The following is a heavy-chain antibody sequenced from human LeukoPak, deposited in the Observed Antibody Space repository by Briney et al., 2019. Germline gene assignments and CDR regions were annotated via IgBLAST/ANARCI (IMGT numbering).Heavy chain of an antibody. J-gene: IGHJ5*02. CDR2: IYYSGST. CDR1: GGSISSSSYY. CDR3: ARTLSSSGWSDWFDP. V-gene: IGHV4-39*01. D-gene: IGHD6-19*01. Sequence: PSETLSLTCTLSGGSISSSSYYWGWTRQPPGKGLEWIGSIYYSGSTYYNPSLKSRVTLSVDTSKHQFSLKLSSVTDADTTVYYCARTLSSSGWSDWFDPSGQGTLVTVSS.